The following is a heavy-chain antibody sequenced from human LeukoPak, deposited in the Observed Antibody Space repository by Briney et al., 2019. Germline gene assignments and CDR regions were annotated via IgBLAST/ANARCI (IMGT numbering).Heavy chain of an antibody. CDR1: GFTFSSYA. CDR3: ARDRSIAAAGQGVFDY. J-gene: IGHJ4*02. CDR2: ISYDGSNK. D-gene: IGHD6-13*01. Sequence: GGSLRLSRAASGFTFSSYAMHWVRQAPGKGLEWVAVISYDGSNKYYADSVKGRFTISRDNSKNTLYLQMNSVRAEDTAVYYCARDRSIAAAGQGVFDYWGQGTLVTVSS. V-gene: IGHV3-30-3*01.